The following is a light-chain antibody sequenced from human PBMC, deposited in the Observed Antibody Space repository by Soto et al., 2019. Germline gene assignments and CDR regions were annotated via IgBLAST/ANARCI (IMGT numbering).Light chain of an antibody. CDR3: QQRSNWPGT. CDR2: DGS. Sequence: EIVLTQSPATLSLSPGERAILSCRASQSVGTYLAWYQQKPGQAPRLLIYDGSNRATGIPARFGGSGSGTDFTLTITSLEPEDFAVYCCQQRSNWPGTFGPGTKVYIK. J-gene: IGKJ3*01. V-gene: IGKV3-11*01. CDR1: QSVGTY.